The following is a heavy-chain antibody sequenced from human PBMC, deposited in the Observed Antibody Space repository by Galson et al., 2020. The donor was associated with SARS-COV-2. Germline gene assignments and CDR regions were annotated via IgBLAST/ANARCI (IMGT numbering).Heavy chain of an antibody. J-gene: IGHJ4*02. Sequence: GESLKISCAASGFPFSRYAMAWVRQAPGKGLEWDSGISGGGGSTYYADSVKGRFTISRDISQNTVYLQMSSLRAEDTAVYYCAKDRGNDYGDQLDFWGQGTQVTVSS. D-gene: IGHD4-17*01. CDR2: ISGGGGST. V-gene: IGHV3-23*01. CDR1: GFPFSRYA. CDR3: AKDRGNDYGDQLDF.